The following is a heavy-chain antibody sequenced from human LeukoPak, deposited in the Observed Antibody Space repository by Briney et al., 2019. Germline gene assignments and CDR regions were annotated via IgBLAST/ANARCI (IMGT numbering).Heavy chain of an antibody. D-gene: IGHD3-10*01. V-gene: IGHV3-30*18. Sequence: GGSLRLSCAASEFTFSSYGMYWVRQAPGKGLEWVAVISFDGNNTYYADSVKGRFTISRDNSKNTLYLQMNSLRAEDTAVYYCAKRGPGSPQSGKYYFDYWGQGTLVTVSS. CDR1: EFTFSSYG. CDR3: AKRGPGSPQSGKYYFDY. J-gene: IGHJ4*02. CDR2: ISFDGNNT.